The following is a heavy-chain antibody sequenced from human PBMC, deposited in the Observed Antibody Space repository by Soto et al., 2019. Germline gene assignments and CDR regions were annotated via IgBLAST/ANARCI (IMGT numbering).Heavy chain of an antibody. CDR1: GFTFSSYA. Sequence: PGGSLRLSCAASGFTFSSYAMHWVRQAPGKGLEWVAVISYDGSNKYYADSVKGRFTISRDNSKNTLYLQMNSLRAEDTVVYYCARDVSLPPGPYHLAYWGQGTLVTVSS. V-gene: IGHV3-30-3*01. J-gene: IGHJ4*02. CDR3: ARDVSLPPGPYHLAY. D-gene: IGHD2-2*01. CDR2: ISYDGSNK.